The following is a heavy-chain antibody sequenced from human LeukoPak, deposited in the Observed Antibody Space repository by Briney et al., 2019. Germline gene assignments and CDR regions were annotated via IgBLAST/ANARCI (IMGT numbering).Heavy chain of an antibody. CDR1: GFTFSSYA. CDR3: AKASEAIVVVVAARVVYFDY. Sequence: GGSLRLSCAASGFTFSSYAMSWVRQAPGKGLEWVSDISGSGGSTYYADSVKGRFTISRDNSKNTLYLQMNSLRAEDTAVYYCAKASEAIVVVVAARVVYFDYWGQGTLVTVSS. J-gene: IGHJ4*02. CDR2: ISGSGGST. D-gene: IGHD2-15*01. V-gene: IGHV3-23*01.